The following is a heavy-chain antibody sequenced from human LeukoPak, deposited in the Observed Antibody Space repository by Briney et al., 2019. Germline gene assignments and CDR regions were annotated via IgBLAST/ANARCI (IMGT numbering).Heavy chain of an antibody. CDR3: ARMLAVAGIVGGDYFDS. V-gene: IGHV3-66*01. CDR2: LYSDVIT. CDR1: EFTVSSHY. Sequence: GGSLRLSCAASEFTVSSHYMSWVRQAPGKGLEWVSVLYSDVITDYADSVKDRFTISRDNSKNTLYLQMNSLRAEDTAVYYCARMLAVAGIVGGDYFDSWGQGTLVTVSS. J-gene: IGHJ4*02. D-gene: IGHD6-19*01.